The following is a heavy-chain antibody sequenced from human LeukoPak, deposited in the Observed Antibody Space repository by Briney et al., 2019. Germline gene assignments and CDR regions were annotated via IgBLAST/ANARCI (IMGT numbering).Heavy chain of an antibody. CDR3: AGGGSYFDISGYYFY. Sequence: GGSLRLSCAASGFTVGSNTMSWVRQAPGKGLEWVSIIYSGGSTSYADSVKGRFTISRDNSKNTLYLQMNSLRTEDTAVYYCAGGGSYFDISGYYFYWGQGTLVTVSS. CDR1: GFTVGSNT. J-gene: IGHJ4*02. CDR2: IYSGGST. D-gene: IGHD3-22*01. V-gene: IGHV3-66*01.